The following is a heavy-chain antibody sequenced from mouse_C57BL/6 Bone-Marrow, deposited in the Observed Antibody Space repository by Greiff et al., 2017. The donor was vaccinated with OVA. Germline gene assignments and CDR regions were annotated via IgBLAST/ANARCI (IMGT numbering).Heavy chain of an antibody. CDR1: GFSLTSYG. V-gene: IGHV2-2*01. CDR2: LWSGGST. CDR3: ARNGPYAMDY. Sequence: QVQLQQSGPGLVQPSQSLSITCTVSGFSLTSYGVHWVRQSPGKGLEWLGVLWSGGSTDYNAAFIYRLSISKDNSKSQVFFKMNSLQADDTAIYYSARNGPYAMDYWGQGTSVTVSS. J-gene: IGHJ4*01.